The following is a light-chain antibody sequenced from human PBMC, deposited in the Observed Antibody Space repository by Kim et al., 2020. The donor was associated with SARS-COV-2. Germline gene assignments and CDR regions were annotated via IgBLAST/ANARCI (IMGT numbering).Light chain of an antibody. Sequence: QSVLTQPPSASGTPGQRVTISCSGSSSNIGSNHVYWYQQFPGTAPKVLVYSNDQRPSGVPDRFSGSKPGTSASLAISGLRSEDEADYYCAAWDDSLRGRVFGGGTKVTVL. CDR3: AAWDDSLRGRV. CDR1: SSNIGSNH. V-gene: IGLV1-47*02. CDR2: SND. J-gene: IGLJ6*01.